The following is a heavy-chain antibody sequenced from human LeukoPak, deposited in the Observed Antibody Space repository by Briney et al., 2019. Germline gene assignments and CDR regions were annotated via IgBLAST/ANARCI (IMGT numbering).Heavy chain of an antibody. D-gene: IGHD4-11*01. J-gene: IGHJ6*02. CDR2: ISYDGSNK. V-gene: IGHV3-30*18. CDR3: AKDPRYSKPAVNRYYGMDV. CDR1: GFTFSSYG. Sequence: GRSLRLSCAASGFTFSSYGMHWVRQAPGKGLEWVAVISYDGSNKYYADSVKGRFTISRDNSKNTLYLQMNSLRAEDTAVYYCAKDPRYSKPAVNRYYGMDVWGQGTTVTVSS.